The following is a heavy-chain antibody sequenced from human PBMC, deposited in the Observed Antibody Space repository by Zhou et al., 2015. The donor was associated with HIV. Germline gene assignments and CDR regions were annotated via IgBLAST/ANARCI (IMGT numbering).Heavy chain of an antibody. V-gene: IGHV1-69*02. J-gene: IGHJ5*02. Sequence: QVQLVQSGAEVKKPGSSVKVSCKASGGTFSSYTISWVRQAPGQGLEWMGRIIPILGIANYAQKFQGRVTITADKSTSTAYMELSSLRSEDTAVYYCARHLGARFWFDPWGQGTLVTVSS. D-gene: IGHD3-16*01. CDR1: GGTFSSYT. CDR3: ARHLGARFWFDP. CDR2: IIPILGIA.